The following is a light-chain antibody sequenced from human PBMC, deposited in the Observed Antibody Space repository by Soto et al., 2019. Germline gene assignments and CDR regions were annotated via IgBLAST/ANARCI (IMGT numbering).Light chain of an antibody. CDR1: SSDVGGYNY. Sequence: QSALTQPRSASGSPGQSITISCTGTSSDVGGYNYVSWYQQHPAKAPKLIIFDVSKRPSGVPNRFSGSKSGNTASLTNSWLRAEDEADYYCCSYVGRNTYVFGTGTKLTVL. CDR2: DVS. V-gene: IGLV2-11*01. J-gene: IGLJ1*01. CDR3: CSYVGRNTYV.